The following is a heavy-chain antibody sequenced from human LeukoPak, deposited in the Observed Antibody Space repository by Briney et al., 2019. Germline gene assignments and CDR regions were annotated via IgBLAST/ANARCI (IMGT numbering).Heavy chain of an antibody. J-gene: IGHJ4*02. D-gene: IGHD3-10*01. CDR1: GITVSSNY. CDR2: IYSGGTT. V-gene: IGHV3-53*01. Sequence: GGSLRLSCAASGITVSSNYMTWVRQAPGKGLEWVSIIYSGGTTYYADSVKGRFTISRDNSKNTLYLQMYSLRAEDTAVYYCARLYYYVSGTYSRYFDYWGQGTLVTVSS. CDR3: ARLYYYVSGTYSRYFDY.